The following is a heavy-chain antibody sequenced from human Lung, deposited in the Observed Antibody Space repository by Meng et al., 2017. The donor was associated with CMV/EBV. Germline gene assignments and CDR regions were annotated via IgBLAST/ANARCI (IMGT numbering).Heavy chain of an antibody. CDR2: ISAYNGNT. V-gene: IGHV1-18*01. CDR1: GYTFTSYG. CDR3: VRDRTPDIVVPHYYYYGMDV. Sequence: ASVKVSXKASGYTFTSYGISWVRQAPGQGLEWMGWISAYNGNTNYAQKLQGRVTMTTDTSTSTAYTELRSLRSDDPAVYYCVRDRTPDIVVPHYYYYGMDVWGQGTTVTVSS. J-gene: IGHJ6*02. D-gene: IGHD2-2*01.